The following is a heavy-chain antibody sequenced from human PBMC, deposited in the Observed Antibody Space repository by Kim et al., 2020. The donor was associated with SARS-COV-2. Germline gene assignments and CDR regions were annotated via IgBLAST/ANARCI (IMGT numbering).Heavy chain of an antibody. V-gene: IGHV4-59*01. J-gene: IGHJ6*02. D-gene: IGHD1-26*01. CDR3: ARGRWRQGARYYYYGMDV. CDR2: IYYSGST. Sequence: SETLSLTCTVSGGSISSYYWSWIRQPPGKGLEWIGYIYYSGSTNYNPSLKSRVTISVDTSKNQFSLKLSSVTAADTAVYYCARGRWRQGARYYYYGMDVWGQGTTVTVSS. CDR1: GGSISSYY.